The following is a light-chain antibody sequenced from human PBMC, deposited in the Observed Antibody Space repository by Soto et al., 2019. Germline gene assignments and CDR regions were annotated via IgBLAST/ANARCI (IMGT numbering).Light chain of an antibody. J-gene: IGKJ2*01. CDR2: WAS. CDR1: QSVLYSSNNKNY. Sequence: DIVMTQSPDSLAVSLGERATIRCKSSQSVLYSSNNKNYVAWYQQKPGQPPKLLIYWASTRESGVPDRFSGSGSGPEFTLAISTLQAEDVSVYSCQQYYSTPYTGGRGTKLEIK. CDR3: QQYYSTPYT. V-gene: IGKV4-1*01.